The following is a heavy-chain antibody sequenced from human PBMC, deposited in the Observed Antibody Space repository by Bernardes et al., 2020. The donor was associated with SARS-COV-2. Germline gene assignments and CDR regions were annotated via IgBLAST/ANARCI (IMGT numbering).Heavy chain of an antibody. CDR2: IYTSGST. Sequence: SETLSLTCTVSGGSISSYYWSWIRQPAGKGLEWIGRIYTSGSTNYNPSLKSRVTMSVDMSKNQFSLRLSSVTAADTAVYYCARVVPYTTSSYYFDYWGQGTLVTVSS. J-gene: IGHJ4*02. V-gene: IGHV4-4*07. D-gene: IGHD6-6*01. CDR1: GGSISSYY. CDR3: ARVVPYTTSSYYFDY.